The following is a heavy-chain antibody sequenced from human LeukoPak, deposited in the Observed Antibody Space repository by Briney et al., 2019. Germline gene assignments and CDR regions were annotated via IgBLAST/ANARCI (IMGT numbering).Heavy chain of an antibody. J-gene: IGHJ4*02. CDR1: GFTFSSYG. D-gene: IGHD1-26*01. Sequence: GGSLRLSCAASGFTFSSYGMHWVRQAPGKGLEWVAFIRYDGSNKYYADSVKGRFTISRDNSKNTLYLQMNSLRAEDTAVYYCAKDASSGSYAPFDYWGQGTRVTVSS. CDR3: AKDASSGSYAPFDY. CDR2: IRYDGSNK. V-gene: IGHV3-30*02.